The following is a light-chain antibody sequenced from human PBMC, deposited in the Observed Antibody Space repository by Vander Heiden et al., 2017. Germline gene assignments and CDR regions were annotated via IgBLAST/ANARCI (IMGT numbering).Light chain of an antibody. CDR3: QQYNSHSRT. CDR2: KAS. Sequence: DIQMTQSPSTLSASVGDRVTITCRASQSISSWLAWYQQKPGKAPKLLIYKASHLEGGVPSRFSGSGFGTEFTLTISSLQPDDFATYYCQQYNSHSRTFGQGTKVEIK. V-gene: IGKV1-5*03. J-gene: IGKJ1*01. CDR1: QSISSW.